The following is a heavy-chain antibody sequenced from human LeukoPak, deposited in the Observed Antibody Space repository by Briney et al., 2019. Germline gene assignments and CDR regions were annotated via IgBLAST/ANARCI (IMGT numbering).Heavy chain of an antibody. CDR2: IIPIFGTA. V-gene: IGHV1-69*06. CDR3: ARDPPYYYDSSGYDVNDAFDI. CDR1: GGTFSSYA. D-gene: IGHD3-22*01. Sequence: GSSVKVSCKASGGTFSSYAISWVRQAPGQGLEWMGGIIPIFGTANYAQKFQGRVTITADKSTSTAYMELSSLRSEDTAVYYCARDPPYYYDSSGYDVNDAFDIWGQGTMVTVSS. J-gene: IGHJ3*02.